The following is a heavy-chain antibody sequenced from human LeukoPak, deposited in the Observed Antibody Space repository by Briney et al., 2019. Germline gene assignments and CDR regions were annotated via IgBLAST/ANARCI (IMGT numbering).Heavy chain of an antibody. V-gene: IGHV3-48*03. J-gene: IGHJ5*02. CDR1: GFTFSYFE. D-gene: IGHD3-10*01. Sequence: GGSLRLSCAASGFTFSYFEMNWVRQAPGKGLELVSYISSSGSPKYYADSVKGRFTISRDNAKNSLYLQMNSLRAEDTAVYYCARDLERITLVRGVIPNWFDPWGQGTLVTVSS. CDR3: ARDLERITLVRGVIPNWFDP. CDR2: ISSSGSPK.